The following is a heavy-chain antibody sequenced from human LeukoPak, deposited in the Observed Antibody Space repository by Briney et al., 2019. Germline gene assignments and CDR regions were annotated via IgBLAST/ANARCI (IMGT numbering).Heavy chain of an antibody. CDR1: GGSFSGYY. Sequence: SETLSLTCAVYGGSFSGYYWSWIRQRPGKGLEWIGEINHSGSTNYNPSPKSRVTISVDTSKNQFSLQLSSVTAADAAVYYCARASLNGGSSSWYYAYYGMDVWGQGTTVTVSS. CDR3: ARASLNGGSSSWYYAYYGMDV. D-gene: IGHD6-13*01. V-gene: IGHV4-34*01. CDR2: INHSGST. J-gene: IGHJ6*02.